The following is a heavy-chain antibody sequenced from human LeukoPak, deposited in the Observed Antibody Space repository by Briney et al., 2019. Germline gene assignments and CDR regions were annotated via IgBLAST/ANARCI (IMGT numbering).Heavy chain of an antibody. Sequence: GGSLRLSCAASGFTFSSYAMHWVRQAPGKGLEWVAVISYDGSNKYYADSVKGRFTISRNNSKNTLYLQMNSLRAEDTAVYYCARDYYDSSGYYYYYYGMDVWGQGTTVTVSS. D-gene: IGHD3-22*01. CDR1: GFTFSSYA. V-gene: IGHV3-30-3*01. CDR3: ARDYYDSSGYYYYYYGMDV. CDR2: ISYDGSNK. J-gene: IGHJ6*02.